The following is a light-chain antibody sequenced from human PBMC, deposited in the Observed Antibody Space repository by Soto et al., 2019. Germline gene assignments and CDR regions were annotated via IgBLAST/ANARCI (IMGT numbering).Light chain of an antibody. CDR2: EVS. J-gene: IGLJ3*02. CDR3: AAWDDSLSGPNWV. Sequence: QSALTQPASVSGSPGQSITISCTGSSSDVGGYHYVSWYQQYPGEAPKLVISEVSNRPSGVSNRFSGSKSGNTASLTISGLRSEDEADYYCAAWDDSLSGPNWVFGGGTKLTVL. V-gene: IGLV2-14*01. CDR1: SSDVGGYHY.